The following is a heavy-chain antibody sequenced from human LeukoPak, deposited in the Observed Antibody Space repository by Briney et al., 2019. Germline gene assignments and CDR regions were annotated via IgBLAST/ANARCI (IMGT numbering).Heavy chain of an antibody. V-gene: IGHV3-30*18. D-gene: IGHD4-17*01. CDR2: ISYDGSNK. CDR1: GFTFSSYA. Sequence: GRSLRLSCAASGFTFSSYAMHWVRQAPGKGLEWVALISYDGSNKYHADSVKGRFTISRDNSKNTLYLQMNSLRAEDTAVYYCAKVGDDYDFDYWGQGTLVTVSS. J-gene: IGHJ4*02. CDR3: AKVGDDYDFDY.